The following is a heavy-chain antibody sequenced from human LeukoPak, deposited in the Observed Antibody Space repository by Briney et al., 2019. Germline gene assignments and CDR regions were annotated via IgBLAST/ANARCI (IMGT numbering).Heavy chain of an antibody. CDR1: GFTLNNAW. V-gene: IGHV3-15*01. CDR3: TTDRYYDNSELQFQH. CDR2: IKRETDGGTI. J-gene: IGHJ1*01. D-gene: IGHD3-22*01. Sequence: GGSLRLSCAASGFTLNNAWTSWVRQAPGKGLEWLGRIKRETDGGTIDYAAPVKGRFTISRDDSRNTLYLQMDSLKIEDTAVYYCTTDRYYDNSELQFQHWGQGTLVTVSS.